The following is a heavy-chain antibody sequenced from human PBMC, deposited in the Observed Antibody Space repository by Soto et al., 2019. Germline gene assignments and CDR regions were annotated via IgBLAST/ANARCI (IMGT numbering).Heavy chain of an antibody. CDR3: ARDPGIVVVVAATRPYNWFDP. CDR2: IWYDGSNK. D-gene: IGHD2-15*01. CDR1: GFTCISYG. Sequence: SLRLSYAAAGFTCISYGIHWVRQAPGKGLEWVAVIWYDGSNKYYADSVKGRFTISRDNSKNTLYLQMNSLRAEDTAVYYCARDPGIVVVVAATRPYNWFDPWGQGTLVTVSS. J-gene: IGHJ5*02. V-gene: IGHV3-33*08.